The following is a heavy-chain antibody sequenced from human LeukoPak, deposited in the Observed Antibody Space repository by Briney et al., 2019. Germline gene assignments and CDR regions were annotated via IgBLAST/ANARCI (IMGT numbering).Heavy chain of an antibody. Sequence: ASVKVSCKASGGTFSSYAISWVRQAPGQGLEWMGGIIPIFGTANYAQKFQGRVTITADESTSTAYMELSSLRSEDTAVYYCARAPGYCSSTSCYEGYYFGYWGQGTLVTVSS. CDR3: ARAPGYCSSTSCYEGYYFGY. CDR2: IIPIFGTA. D-gene: IGHD2-2*01. V-gene: IGHV1-69*13. J-gene: IGHJ4*02. CDR1: GGTFSSYA.